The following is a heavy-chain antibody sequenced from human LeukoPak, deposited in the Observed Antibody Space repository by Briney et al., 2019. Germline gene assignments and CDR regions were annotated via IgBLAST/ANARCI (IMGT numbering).Heavy chain of an antibody. CDR3: AKDNYGPDWYFDL. D-gene: IGHD4-11*01. V-gene: IGHV3-23*01. CDR1: GFTFGSYA. J-gene: IGHJ2*01. CDR2: ISGSGGST. Sequence: GGSLRLSCAASGFTFGSYAMSWVRQAPGKGLEWVSAISGSGGSTYYADSVKGRFTISRDNSKNTLYLQMNSLRAEDTAVYYCAKDNYGPDWYFDLWGRGTLVTVSS.